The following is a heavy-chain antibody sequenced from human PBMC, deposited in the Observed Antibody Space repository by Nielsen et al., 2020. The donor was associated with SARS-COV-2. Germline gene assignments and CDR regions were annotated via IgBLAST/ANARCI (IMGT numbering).Heavy chain of an antibody. J-gene: IGHJ6*02. CDR2: IYYSGST. D-gene: IGHD3-3*01. Sequence: SETLSLTCAVYGGSFSGYYWSWIRQPPGKGLEWIGYIYYSGSTYYNPSLKSRVTISVDTSKNQFSLKLNSVTAADTALYYCARGGTIFGVVNSGMDVWGQGPRSPSP. CDR3: ARGGTIFGVVNSGMDV. V-gene: IGHV4-30-4*01. CDR1: GGSFSGYY.